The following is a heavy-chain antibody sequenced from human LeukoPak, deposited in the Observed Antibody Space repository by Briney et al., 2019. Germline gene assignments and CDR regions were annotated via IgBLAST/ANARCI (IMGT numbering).Heavy chain of an antibody. D-gene: IGHD1-26*01. CDR1: GASISSSTDY. V-gene: IGHV4-39*07. CDR3: ARDSLGGGSGSPLDY. CDR2: IYYSGST. Sequence: SETLSLTCTVSGASISSSTDYWGWIRQPPGKGLEWIANIYYSGSTYYNPSLKSRVTISVDTSKNQFSLKLSSVTAADTAVYYCARDSLGGGSGSPLDYWGQGTLVTVSS. J-gene: IGHJ4*02.